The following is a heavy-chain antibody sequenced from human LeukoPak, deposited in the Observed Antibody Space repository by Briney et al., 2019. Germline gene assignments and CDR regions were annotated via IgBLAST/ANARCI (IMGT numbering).Heavy chain of an antibody. CDR1: GFTVSRNY. CDR3: ARVSNFDWLLSRNWFDP. J-gene: IGHJ5*02. Sequence: GGSLRLSCAASGFTVSRNYMSWVRQAPGKGLECVSVIYSGDSTYYADSVKGRFTISRDNSKNTLYLQMNSLRAEDTAVYYYARVSNFDWLLSRNWFDPWGQGTLVTVSS. CDR2: IYSGDST. V-gene: IGHV3-53*01. D-gene: IGHD3-9*01.